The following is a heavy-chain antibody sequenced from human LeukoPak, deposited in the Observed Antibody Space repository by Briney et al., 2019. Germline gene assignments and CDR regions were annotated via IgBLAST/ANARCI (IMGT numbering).Heavy chain of an antibody. CDR3: ARVGSTCDH. Sequence: GGSLRPSCAAPGFSFSTYWMSWVRRAPGKGLEWVANIKKDGSEKYYVDSVKGRFTISRDNAKSSLYLQMNSLRAEDTAVYYCARVGSTCDHWGQGTLVTVSS. V-gene: IGHV3-7*05. D-gene: IGHD2-15*01. J-gene: IGHJ4*02. CDR2: IKKDGSEK. CDR1: GFSFSTYW.